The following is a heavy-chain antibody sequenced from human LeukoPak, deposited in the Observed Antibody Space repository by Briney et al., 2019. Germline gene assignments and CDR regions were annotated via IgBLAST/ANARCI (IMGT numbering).Heavy chain of an antibody. Sequence: SETLSLTCTVSGGSISSYYWSWIRQPPGKGLEWIGYIYYSGSANYNPSLKSRVTISVDTSKNQFSLKLSSVTAADTAVYYCATSPFPYYFDYWGQGTLVTVSS. CDR3: ATSPFPYYFDY. J-gene: IGHJ4*02. CDR2: IYYSGSA. V-gene: IGHV4-59*08. CDR1: GGSISSYY. D-gene: IGHD2/OR15-2a*01.